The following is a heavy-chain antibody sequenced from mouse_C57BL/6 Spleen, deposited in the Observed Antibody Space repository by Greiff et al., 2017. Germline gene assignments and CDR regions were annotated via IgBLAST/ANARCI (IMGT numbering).Heavy chain of an antibody. J-gene: IGHJ3*01. CDR1: GYTFTGYW. D-gene: IGHD2-4*01. Sequence: QVQLQQSGAELMKPGASVKLSCKASGYTFTGYWIEWVKQRPGHGLEWIGEILPGSGSTNYNEKFKGKATFTADTSSDAAYMQLNSLTTKDSAIDYCAREIYECDSAWFAYWGQGTLVTVSA. CDR2: ILPGSGST. CDR3: AREIYECDSAWFAY. V-gene: IGHV1-9*01.